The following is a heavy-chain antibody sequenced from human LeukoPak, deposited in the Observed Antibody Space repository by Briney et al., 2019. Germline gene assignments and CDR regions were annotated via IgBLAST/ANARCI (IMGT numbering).Heavy chain of an antibody. CDR2: IYYSGST. J-gene: IGHJ4*02. V-gene: IGHV4-59*08. CDR1: DGSISSYY. D-gene: IGHD3-16*02. CDR3: ARHFTYYDYVWGSYRYYYFDY. Sequence: SETLSLTCTVSDGSISSYYWSWIRQPPGKGLEWIGYIYYSGSTNYNPSLKSRVTISVDTSKNQFSLKLSSVTAADTAVYYCARHFTYYDYVWGSYRYYYFDYWGQGTLVTVSS.